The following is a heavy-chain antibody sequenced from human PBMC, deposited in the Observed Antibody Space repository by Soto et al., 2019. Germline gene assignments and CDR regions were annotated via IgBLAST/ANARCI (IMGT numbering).Heavy chain of an antibody. Sequence: WPPVKVSCKASGYSFSSHAITWVRQAPGQGLEWMGGIIPVFGTPIYAQKFQGRVTISADKSTNTSYLELRSLRSEDTAVYYCARGGALSTSWYWGDGLDSWGQGTQVTVSS. CDR3: ARGGALSTSWYWGDGLDS. CDR1: GYSFSSHA. D-gene: IGHD6-13*01. V-gene: IGHV1-69*06. CDR2: IIPVFGTP. J-gene: IGHJ4*02.